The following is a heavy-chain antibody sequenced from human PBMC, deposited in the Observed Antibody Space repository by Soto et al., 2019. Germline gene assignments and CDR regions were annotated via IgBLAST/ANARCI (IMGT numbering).Heavy chain of an antibody. V-gene: IGHV5-10-1*01. D-gene: IGHD3-10*01. J-gene: IGHJ4*02. CDR1: GYSFTSYW. Sequence: PGESLKISCNGSGYSFTSYWISWVRQMPGKGLEWMGRIDPSDSYTNYSPSFQGHVTISADKSISTAYLQWSSLKASDTAMYYCARQRITMVRGVPPFDYWGQGTLVTVSS. CDR2: IDPSDSYT. CDR3: ARQRITMVRGVPPFDY.